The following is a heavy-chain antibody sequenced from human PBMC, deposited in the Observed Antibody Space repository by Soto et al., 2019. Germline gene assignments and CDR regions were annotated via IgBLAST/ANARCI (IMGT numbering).Heavy chain of an antibody. Sequence: QVQLVQSGAEVKKPGASVKVSCKASGYTFTGYYMHWVRQDPGQGLEWMGRINPNSGGTNYAPQLQGCVTITRDTSISTVYVELSRLRSDDTGVYYCARGQGRHDVWSGSYNWFDPWGQGTLDTVS. CDR3: ARGQGRHDVWSGSYNWFDP. V-gene: IGHV1-2*04. CDR1: GYTFTGYY. D-gene: IGHD3-3*01. CDR2: INPNSGGT. J-gene: IGHJ5*02.